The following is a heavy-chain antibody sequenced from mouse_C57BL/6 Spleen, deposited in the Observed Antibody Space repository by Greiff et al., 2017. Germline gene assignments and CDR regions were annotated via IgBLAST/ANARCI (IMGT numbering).Heavy chain of an antibody. D-gene: IGHD1-2*01. J-gene: IGHJ2*01. CDR3: ARRLRHFDY. V-gene: IGHV1-69*01. CDR1: GYTFTSYW. CDR2: IDPSASYT. Sequence: QVQLQQPGAELVMPGASVQLSCKASGYTFTSYWMHWVKPRPGQGLEWIGEIDPSASYTNYNQKFTGKSTLTVDTSSSTASMQLSSLTSEDSAVYYCARRLRHFDYWGQGTTLTVSS.